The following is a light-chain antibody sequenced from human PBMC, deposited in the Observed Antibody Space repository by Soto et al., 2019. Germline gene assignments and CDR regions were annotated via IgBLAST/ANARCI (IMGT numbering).Light chain of an antibody. CDR1: SSDVGSYNR. CDR2: EVS. CDR3: NSYTSSNTYV. J-gene: IGLJ1*01. Sequence: QSALTQPPSVSGSPGQSVTISCTGTSSDVGSYNRVSWYQQPPGTAPKLMIYEVSNRPSGVPDRFSGSKSGNTASLTISGLQAKDEADYYCNSYTSSNTYVFGTGTKLTVL. V-gene: IGLV2-18*02.